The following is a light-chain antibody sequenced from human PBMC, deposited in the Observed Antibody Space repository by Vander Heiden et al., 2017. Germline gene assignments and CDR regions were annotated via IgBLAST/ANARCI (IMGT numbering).Light chain of an antibody. V-gene: IGKV3-20*01. CDR2: GAS. Sequence: EIVLTQSPATLSLSPGERATLSCRASQRVSSSYLAWYQQKPGQAPRLLIYGASSRATGIPDRFSGSGSGTDFTLTISRLEPEDFAVYYCQQYGSSSITFGQGTRLEIK. CDR1: QRVSSSY. CDR3: QQYGSSSIT. J-gene: IGKJ5*01.